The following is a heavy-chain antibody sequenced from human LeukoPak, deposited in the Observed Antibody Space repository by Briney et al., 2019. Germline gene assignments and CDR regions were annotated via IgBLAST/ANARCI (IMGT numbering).Heavy chain of an antibody. J-gene: IGHJ4*02. CDR1: GFAFSNYA. CDR2: ISSGGDNT. Sequence: GGSLRLSCTTSGFAFSNYAMNWVRQAPGKGPEWVSAISSGGDNTYYADSVKGRLTISRDNSKNTLYVQMTSLRAEDTAVYYCAREDATMVLSLDYWGQGALVTVSS. CDR3: AREDATMVLSLDY. D-gene: IGHD5-18*01. V-gene: IGHV3-23*01.